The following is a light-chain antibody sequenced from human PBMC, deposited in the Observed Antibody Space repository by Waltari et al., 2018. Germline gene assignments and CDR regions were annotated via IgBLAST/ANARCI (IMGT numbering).Light chain of an antibody. CDR2: AAS. J-gene: IGKJ1*01. CDR3: QQYNELKT. V-gene: IGKV3-15*01. CDR1: QSISSH. Sequence: EIVMTQSPATLSVSPGDRATLSCRASQSISSHLAWYQQKPGQAPRLVIYAASTRATGITARLSGSGSGTDFTLTISSLQSEDFAVYYCQQYNELKTFGQGTKVEIK.